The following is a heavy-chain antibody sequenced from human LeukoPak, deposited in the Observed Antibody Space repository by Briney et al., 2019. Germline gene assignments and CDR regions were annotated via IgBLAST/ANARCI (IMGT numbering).Heavy chain of an antibody. J-gene: IGHJ4*02. CDR1: GFTFSSYA. Sequence: QPGGSLRLSCAASGFTFSSYAMSWVRQVPGKGLEWVSTLTGSGDTTYNADSVKGRFTISRDNSKNTLYLQMNSLRAEDTAVYYCAKGRDLDYWGQGTLVTVSS. CDR2: LTGSGDTT. CDR3: AKGRDLDY. D-gene: IGHD2-21*02. V-gene: IGHV3-23*01.